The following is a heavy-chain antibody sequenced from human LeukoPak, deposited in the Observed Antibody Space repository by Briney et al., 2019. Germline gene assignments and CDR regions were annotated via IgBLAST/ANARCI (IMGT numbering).Heavy chain of an antibody. D-gene: IGHD3-22*01. CDR1: GFTFSSYS. Sequence: GGSLRLSCAASGFTFSSYSMNWVRQAPGKGLEWVSSISSSSSYIYYADSAKGRFTISRDNAKNSLYLQMNSLRAEDTAVYYCATMIVVAPNWFDPWGQGTLVTVSS. CDR3: ATMIVVAPNWFDP. V-gene: IGHV3-21*01. J-gene: IGHJ5*02. CDR2: ISSSSSYI.